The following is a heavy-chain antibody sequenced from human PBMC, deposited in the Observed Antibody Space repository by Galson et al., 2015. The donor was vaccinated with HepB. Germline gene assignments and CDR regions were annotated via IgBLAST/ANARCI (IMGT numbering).Heavy chain of an antibody. J-gene: IGHJ3*02. CDR3: AREEITMIVVVIPLDAFDI. Sequence: CAISGDSVSSNSAAWNWIRQSPSRGLEWLGKTYYRSKWYNDYAVSVKSRITINPDTSKNQFSLQLNSVTPEDTAVYYCAREEITMIVVVIPLDAFDIWGQGTMVTVSS. CDR1: GDSVSSNSAA. D-gene: IGHD3-22*01. CDR2: TYYRSKWYN. V-gene: IGHV6-1*01.